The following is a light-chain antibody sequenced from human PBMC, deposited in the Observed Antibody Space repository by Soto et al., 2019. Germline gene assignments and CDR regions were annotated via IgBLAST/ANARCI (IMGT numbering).Light chain of an antibody. CDR3: QQYGTSPTT. Sequence: EIVLTQSPGTLSLSPGERATLSCRASQSVSSNYLAWYQQKPGQAPRLLIYGASSRATGIPDRFSGGGSGTDFSLTISRLEPEDFAVYYCQQYGTSPTTFGGGTKIEIK. CDR1: QSVSSNY. V-gene: IGKV3-20*01. J-gene: IGKJ4*01. CDR2: GAS.